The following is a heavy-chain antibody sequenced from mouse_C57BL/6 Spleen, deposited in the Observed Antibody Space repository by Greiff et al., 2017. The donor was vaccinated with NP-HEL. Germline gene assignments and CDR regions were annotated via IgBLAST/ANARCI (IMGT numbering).Heavy chain of an antibody. J-gene: IGHJ4*01. Sequence: VQLQESGPVLVKPGASVKMSCKASGYTFTDYYMNWVKQSHGKSLEWIGVINPYNGGTSYNQKFKGKATLTVDKSSSTAYMELNSLTSEDSAVYYCARRYGSSYSYAMGCRGKGTSVPAAS. CDR1: GYTFTDYY. D-gene: IGHD1-1*01. CDR3: ARRYGSSYSYAMGC. CDR2: INPYNGGT. V-gene: IGHV1-19*01.